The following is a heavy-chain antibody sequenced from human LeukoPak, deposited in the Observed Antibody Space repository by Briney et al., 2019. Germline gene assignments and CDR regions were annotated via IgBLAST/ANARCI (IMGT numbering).Heavy chain of an antibody. D-gene: IGHD1-26*01. CDR3: ARDFPPVGATTVFTYYYYGMDV. J-gene: IGHJ6*02. V-gene: IGHV1-18*01. Sequence: ASVKVFCKASGYTFTSSGISWVRQAPGQGLEWMGWINAYNGDTNYAQKLQGRVTMTTDTSTSTAYMELRSLRSDDTAVYYCARDFPPVGATTVFTYYYYGMDVWGQGTTVTVSS. CDR1: GYTFTSSG. CDR2: INAYNGDT.